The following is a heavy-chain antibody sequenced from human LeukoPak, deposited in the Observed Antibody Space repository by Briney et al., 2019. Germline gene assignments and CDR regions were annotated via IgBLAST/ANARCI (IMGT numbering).Heavy chain of an antibody. CDR2: INPNSGGT. J-gene: IGHJ4*02. Sequence: ASVKVSCKASGYTFTDYYIHWVRQAPGQGLEWMGWINPNSGGTNYPQKFQDRVTMTRDTSINTAYMELSGLRSDDTAVFYCARVSSNWDTYFHYWGQGSLVTVSS. V-gene: IGHV1-2*02. D-gene: IGHD7-27*01. CDR3: ARVSSNWDTYFHY. CDR1: GYTFTDYY.